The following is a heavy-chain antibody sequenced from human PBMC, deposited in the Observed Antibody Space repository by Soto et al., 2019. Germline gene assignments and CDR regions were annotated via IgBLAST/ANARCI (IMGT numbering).Heavy chain of an antibody. CDR2: IIPIFGTA. CDR1: GGTFSSYA. V-gene: IGHV1-69*13. Sequence: SVKVSCKASGGTFSSYAISWVRQAPGQGLEWMGGIIPIFGTANYAQKFQGRVPITADESTSTAYMELASLRSDDTAVYYCARGGGRGYNELDPWGHGTLVTVSS. D-gene: IGHD5-12*01. J-gene: IGHJ5*02. CDR3: ARGGGRGYNELDP.